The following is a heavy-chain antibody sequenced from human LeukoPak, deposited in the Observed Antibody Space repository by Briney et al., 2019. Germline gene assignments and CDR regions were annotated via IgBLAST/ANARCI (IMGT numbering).Heavy chain of an antibody. V-gene: IGHV1-69*05. CDR3: ARGGKGTAMAIPRCYYYMDV. J-gene: IGHJ6*03. D-gene: IGHD5-18*01. CDR1: GGTFSSYA. CDR2: IIPIFGTA. Sequence: GASVKVSCKASGGTFSSYAISWVRQAPGQGLEWMGGIIPIFGTANYAQKFQGRVTITTDESTSTAYMELSSLRSEDTAVYYCARGGKGTAMAIPRCYYYMDVWGKGTTVTVSS.